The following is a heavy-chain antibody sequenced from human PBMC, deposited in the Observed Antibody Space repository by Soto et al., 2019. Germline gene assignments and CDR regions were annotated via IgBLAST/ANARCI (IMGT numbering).Heavy chain of an antibody. CDR3: ATTVSYNWFDP. J-gene: IGHJ5*02. CDR2: INAYDGNT. D-gene: IGHD4-17*01. Sequence: QVQLVQSGAEVKKPGASVKVSCKASGYTFTSHGISWVRQAPGQGLEWMGWINAYDGNTNYAQTLPGRVTMTTDTSTSTAYMELRSLTSDDTAVYYCATTVSYNWFDPWGQGTLVTVSS. CDR1: GYTFTSHG. V-gene: IGHV1-18*01.